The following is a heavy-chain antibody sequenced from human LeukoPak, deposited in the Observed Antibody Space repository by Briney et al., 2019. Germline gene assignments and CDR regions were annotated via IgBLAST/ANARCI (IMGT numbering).Heavy chain of an antibody. Sequence: GGSLRLSCVACGFSFSDYYMSWIRQAPGRGLEWISYLSGSGSDLYYADSVKGRSTISRDNANNSLYLQMNSLRAEDTAVYYCARSIGYYYTMDVWGQGTTVTVSS. D-gene: IGHD3-22*01. CDR3: ARSIGYYYTMDV. CDR1: GFSFSDYY. V-gene: IGHV3-11*01. J-gene: IGHJ6*02. CDR2: LSGSGSDL.